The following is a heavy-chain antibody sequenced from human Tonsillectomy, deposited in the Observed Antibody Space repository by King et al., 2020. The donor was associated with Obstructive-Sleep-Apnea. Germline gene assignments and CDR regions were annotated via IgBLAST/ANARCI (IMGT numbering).Heavy chain of an antibody. CDR3: AADPVAVADPTYYYYGMDV. D-gene: IGHD6-19*01. CDR2: IVVGSGNT. J-gene: IGHJ6*02. Sequence: QLVQSGPEVKKPGTSVKVSCKASGFTFTSSAMQWVRQARGQRLEWIGWIVVGSGNTKYAQKFQERVTITRDMSTSTAYMELSSLRSEDTAVYYCAADPVAVADPTYYYYGMDVWGQGTTVTVSS. V-gene: IGHV1-58*02. CDR1: GFTFTSSA.